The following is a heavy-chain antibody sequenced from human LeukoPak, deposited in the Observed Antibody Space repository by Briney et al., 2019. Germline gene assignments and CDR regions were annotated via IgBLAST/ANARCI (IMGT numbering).Heavy chain of an antibody. CDR2: ISWNSGSI. CDR1: GFTFSSYA. D-gene: IGHD4-23*01. V-gene: IGHV3-9*01. Sequence: PGGSLRLSCAASGFTFSSYAMSWVRQAPGKGLEWVSGISWNSGSIGYADSVKGRFTISRDNAKNSLYLQMNSLRAEDTALYHCAKGGLRWGEDYFDYWGQGTLVTVSS. CDR3: AKGGLRWGEDYFDY. J-gene: IGHJ4*02.